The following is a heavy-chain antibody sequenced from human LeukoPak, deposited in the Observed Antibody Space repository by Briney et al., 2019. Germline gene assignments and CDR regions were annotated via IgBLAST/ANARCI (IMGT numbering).Heavy chain of an antibody. Sequence: SETLSLTCTVSGGSISSYYWSWIRQPPGKGLEWIGYIYTSGSTNYNPSLKSRVTISVDTSKNQFSLKLSSVTAADTAVYYCARRGGYNYGFAFDIWGQGTMVTVSS. V-gene: IGHV4-4*09. CDR2: IYTSGST. J-gene: IGHJ3*02. CDR1: GGSISSYY. CDR3: ARRGGYNYGFAFDI. D-gene: IGHD5-24*01.